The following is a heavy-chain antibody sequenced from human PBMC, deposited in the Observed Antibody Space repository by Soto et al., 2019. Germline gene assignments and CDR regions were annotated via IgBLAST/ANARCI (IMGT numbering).Heavy chain of an antibody. Sequence: GGSLRLSCAASGFTFDDYTMHWVRQAPGKGLEWVSLISWDGGSTYYADSVKGRFTISRDNSKNSLYLQMNSLRTEDTALYYCAKDIGYSSSRPSYYGMDVWGQGTTVTVSS. V-gene: IGHV3-43*01. CDR3: AKDIGYSSSRPSYYGMDV. CDR1: GFTFDDYT. CDR2: ISWDGGST. D-gene: IGHD6-6*01. J-gene: IGHJ6*02.